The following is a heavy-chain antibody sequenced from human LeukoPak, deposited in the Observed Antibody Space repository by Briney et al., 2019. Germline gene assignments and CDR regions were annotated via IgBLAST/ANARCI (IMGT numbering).Heavy chain of an antibody. CDR1: GGSISSSSYY. CDR3: ARIRRDGYKNAYYFDY. D-gene: IGHD5-24*01. J-gene: IGHJ4*02. CDR2: IYYSGST. Sequence: SETLSLTCTVSGGSISSSSYYWGWIRQPPGKGLEWIGSIYYSGSTYYNPSLKSRVTLSVDTSKNQFSLKLSSVTAADTAVYYCARIRRDGYKNAYYFDYWGQGTLVTVSS. V-gene: IGHV4-39*01.